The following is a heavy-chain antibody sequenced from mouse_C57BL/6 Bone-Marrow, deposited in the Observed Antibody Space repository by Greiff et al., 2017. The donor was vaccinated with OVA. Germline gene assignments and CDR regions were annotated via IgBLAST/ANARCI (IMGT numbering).Heavy chain of an antibody. CDR3: TNIYYGNSDYAMDY. D-gene: IGHD2-1*01. CDR2: IDPETGGT. J-gene: IGHJ4*01. Sequence: QVQLKQSGAELVRPGASVTLSCKASGYTFTDYEMHWVKQTPVHGLEWIGAIDPETGGTAYNQKFKGKAILTADKSSSTAYMELRSLTSVDSAVYYCTNIYYGNSDYAMDYWGQGTSVTVSS. CDR1: GYTFTDYE. V-gene: IGHV1-15*01.